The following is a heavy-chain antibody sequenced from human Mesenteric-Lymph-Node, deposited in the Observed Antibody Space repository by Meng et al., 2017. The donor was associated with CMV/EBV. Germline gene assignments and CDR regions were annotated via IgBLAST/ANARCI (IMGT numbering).Heavy chain of an antibody. J-gene: IGHJ5*02. D-gene: IGHD3-10*01. CDR2: IYYSGRH. CDR3: ARPHYYGSGSSPWFDP. V-gene: IGHV4-39*01. Sequence: QLQLQESGPGLVKASETLSPTCPGAGGSISSSSYYWGWLRQPPGKGLEWIGSIYYSGRHYYNPSLKSRVTISVDTSKHQFSLKLSSVTAADTAVYYCARPHYYGSGSSPWFDPWGQGTLVTVSS. CDR1: GGSISSSSYY.